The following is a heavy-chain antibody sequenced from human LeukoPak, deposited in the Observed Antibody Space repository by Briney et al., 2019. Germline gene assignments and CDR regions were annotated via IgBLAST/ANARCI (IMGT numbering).Heavy chain of an antibody. V-gene: IGHV1-69*13. J-gene: IGHJ4*02. D-gene: IGHD3-3*01. CDR2: IIPIFGTA. CDR1: GGTFSSYA. CDR3: VNNPGYDFWSGPFDY. Sequence: SVKVSCKASGGTFSSYAISWVRQAPGQGLEWMGGIIPIFGTANYAQKFQGRVTITADESTSTAYMELSSLRSEDTAVSYCVNNPGYDFWSGPFDYWGQGTLVTVSS.